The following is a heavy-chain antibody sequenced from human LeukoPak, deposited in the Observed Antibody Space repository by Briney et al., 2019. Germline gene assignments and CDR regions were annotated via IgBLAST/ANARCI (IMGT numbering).Heavy chain of an antibody. CDR3: ARGINSGRYWWVHYFDY. V-gene: IGHV4-34*01. CDR2: INHSGST. Sequence: SETLSLTCAVYGGSFSGYYWSWIRQPPGKGLEWMGEINHSGSTNNNPYLKSRVTISVDPSKHQFSLKLSSVTAADTAVYYCARGINSGRYWWVHYFDYWGQGTLVTVSS. CDR1: GGSFSGYY. D-gene: IGHD1-26*01. J-gene: IGHJ4*02.